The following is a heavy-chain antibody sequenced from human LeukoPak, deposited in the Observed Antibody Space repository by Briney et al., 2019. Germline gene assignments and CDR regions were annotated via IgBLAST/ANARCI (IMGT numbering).Heavy chain of an antibody. J-gene: IGHJ2*01. CDR1: GFTFSSYG. CDR3: AKSSGLVAATRTSNWYFDL. D-gene: IGHD2-15*01. V-gene: IGHV3-23*01. Sequence: GGSLRLSCAASGFTFSSYGMSWVRQAPGKGLEWVSAISGSGGSTYYADSVKGRFTISRDNSKNTLYLQMNSLRAEDTAVYYCAKSSGLVAATRTSNWYFDLWGRGTLVTVSS. CDR2: ISGSGGST.